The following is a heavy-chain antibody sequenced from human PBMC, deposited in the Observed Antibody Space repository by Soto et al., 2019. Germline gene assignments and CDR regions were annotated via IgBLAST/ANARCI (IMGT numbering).Heavy chain of an antibody. J-gene: IGHJ3*02. CDR2: IYYSGST. Sequence: SETLSLTCTVSGGSISSSSYYWGWIRQPPGKGLEWIGSIYYSGSTYYNPSLKSRVTISVDTSKNQFSLKLSSVTAADTAVYYCARLDRYCSGGSCYPAAFDIWGQGTMVTVSS. D-gene: IGHD2-15*01. CDR3: ARLDRYCSGGSCYPAAFDI. CDR1: GGSISSSSYY. V-gene: IGHV4-39*01.